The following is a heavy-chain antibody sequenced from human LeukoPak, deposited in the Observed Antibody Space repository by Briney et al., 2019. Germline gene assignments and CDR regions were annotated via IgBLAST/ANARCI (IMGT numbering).Heavy chain of an antibody. J-gene: IGHJ4*02. D-gene: IGHD3-10*01. CDR2: ISAYNGNT. V-gene: IGHV1-18*01. CDR1: GYTFTSYG. CDR3: ARVKEWFGELLPYYFDY. Sequence: GASVKVSCKASGYTFTSYGISWVRQAPGQGLEWMGWISAYNGNTNYAQKLQGRVTMTTDTSTSTAYMELRSLRSDDTAVYYCARVKEWFGELLPYYFDYWGQGTLVTVSS.